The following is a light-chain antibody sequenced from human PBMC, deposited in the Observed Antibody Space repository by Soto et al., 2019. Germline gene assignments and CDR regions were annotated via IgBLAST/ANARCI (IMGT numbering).Light chain of an antibody. CDR2: DVS. J-gene: IGKJ1*01. V-gene: IGKV3-20*01. CDR1: QSVSSNY. CDR3: QQYKAWTTT. Sequence: EIVLTQSPGTLSLSPGERASLSCRASQSVSSNYLAWYQKKSGQATRLLIYDVSRRATGIPERFSGSGSGTDFTLTISRLEPEDFGVYFCQQYKAWTTTFGQGTRL.